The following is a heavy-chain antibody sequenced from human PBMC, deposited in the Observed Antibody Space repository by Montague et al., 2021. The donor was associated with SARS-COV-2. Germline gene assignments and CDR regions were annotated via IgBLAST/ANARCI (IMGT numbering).Heavy chain of an antibody. CDR3: AKHLVPWYYFDY. V-gene: IGHV3-23*01. CDR1: GFFFNSYV. D-gene: IGHD3-16*01. Sequence: SLRLSCAASGFFFNSYVMSWVRQAPGKGLEWVSSISGGSETIKYADSVKGRFTISRDRSKNTLYLQLNNVRADDAAVYYCAKHLVPWYYFDYWGQGTLVTVSS. J-gene: IGHJ4*02. CDR2: ISGGSETI.